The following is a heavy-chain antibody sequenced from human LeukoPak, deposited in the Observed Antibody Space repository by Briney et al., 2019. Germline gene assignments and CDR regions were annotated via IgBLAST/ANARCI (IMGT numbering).Heavy chain of an antibody. V-gene: IGHV1-69*01. Sequence: GASVKVSCKASGGTFSSYAISWVRQAPGQGLEWMGGIIPIFGTANYAQKFQGRVTITADESTSTAYMELSSLGSEDTAVYYCARAYCSGGSCYEYYYYYYGMDVWGKGTTVTVSS. J-gene: IGHJ6*04. CDR1: GGTFSSYA. CDR2: IIPIFGTA. D-gene: IGHD2-15*01. CDR3: ARAYCSGGSCYEYYYYYYGMDV.